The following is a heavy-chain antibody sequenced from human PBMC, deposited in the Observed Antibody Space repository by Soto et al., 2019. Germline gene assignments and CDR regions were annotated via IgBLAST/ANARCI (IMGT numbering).Heavy chain of an antibody. J-gene: IGHJ4*02. Sequence: GGSLRLSCSASGFTFSIYSMNWVRQAPGKGLEWVSYISSSGSTIYYADSVKGRFTISRDNAKNSLYLQMNSLRAEDTAVYYCARDMDIRWLQFDYWGQGTLVTVSS. V-gene: IGHV3-48*04. CDR1: GFTFSIYS. CDR3: ARDMDIRWLQFDY. CDR2: ISSSGSTI. D-gene: IGHD2-2*03.